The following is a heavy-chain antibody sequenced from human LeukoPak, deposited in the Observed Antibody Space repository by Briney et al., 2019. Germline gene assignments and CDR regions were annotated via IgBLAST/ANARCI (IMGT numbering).Heavy chain of an antibody. CDR1: GFTVSSNY. CDR3: ASSHCGGDCYSGNFDY. D-gene: IGHD2-21*02. V-gene: IGHV3-53*01. Sequence: GGSLRLSCAASGFTVSSNYMSWVRQAPGKGLEWVSVIYSGGSTYYADSVKGRFTTSRDNSKNTLYLQMNSLRAEDTAVYYCASSHCGGDCYSGNFDYWGQGTLVTVSS. CDR2: IYSGGST. J-gene: IGHJ4*02.